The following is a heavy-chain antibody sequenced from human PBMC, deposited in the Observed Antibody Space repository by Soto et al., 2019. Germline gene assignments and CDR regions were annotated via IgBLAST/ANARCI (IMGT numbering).Heavy chain of an antibody. CDR1: SGSFSGYY. J-gene: IGHJ4*02. CDR2: ISQSGHT. CDR3: ARAPKVSGSSQTRPDF. Sequence: QVQLHQWGAGLLKPSETLSLACSIYSGSFSGYYWSWIRQPPGKGLEWIGEISQSGHTNYSPSLKSRVSISIDTSKNQFSLNLASVSAADTAVYYCARAPKVSGSSQTRPDFWGQGTLVTVSS. D-gene: IGHD6-6*01. V-gene: IGHV4-34*01.